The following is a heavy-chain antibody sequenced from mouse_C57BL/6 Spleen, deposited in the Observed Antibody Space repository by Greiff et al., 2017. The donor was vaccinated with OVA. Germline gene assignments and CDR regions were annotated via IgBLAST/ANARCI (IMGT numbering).Heavy chain of an antibody. D-gene: IGHD2-4*01. J-gene: IGHJ2*01. Sequence: QVQLQQPGTELVKPGASVKLSCKASGYTFTSYWMHWVKQRPGQGLEWIGNINPSNGGTNYNEKFKGKATLTVDKSSSTAYMQLSSLTSEDSAVYYCASPCYYYYPYYFDYWGQGTTLTVSS. CDR1: GYTFTSYW. CDR2: INPSNGGT. CDR3: ASPCYYYYPYYFDY. V-gene: IGHV1-53*01.